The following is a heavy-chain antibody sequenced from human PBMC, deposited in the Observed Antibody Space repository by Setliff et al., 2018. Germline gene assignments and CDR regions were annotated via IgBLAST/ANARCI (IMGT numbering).Heavy chain of an antibody. V-gene: IGHV4-39*01. CDR3: ARHKSNGSGSYPSLYMDV. CDR2: IYYSGST. D-gene: IGHD3-10*01. CDR1: GGSISSGNYY. J-gene: IGHJ6*03. Sequence: SETLSLTCRVSGGSISSGNYYWGLIRQPPGKGLEWVATIYYSGSTYSNPSLKSRLIISVDAPDNQFSVKLSSVTAADTAVYYCARHKSNGSGSYPSLYMDVWGKGTMVTVSS.